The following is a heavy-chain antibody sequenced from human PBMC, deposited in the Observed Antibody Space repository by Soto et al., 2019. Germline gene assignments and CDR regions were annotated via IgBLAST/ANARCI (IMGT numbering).Heavy chain of an antibody. CDR2: ISSSSSYT. CDR3: ARDRLQYCGGDCYRDAFDI. Sequence: WGSLRLSCAASGFTFSDYYMSWIRQAPGKGLEWVSYISSSSSYTNYADSVKGRFTISRDNAKNSLYLQMNSLRAEDTAVYYCARDRLQYCGGDCYRDAFDIWGQGTMVTVSS. D-gene: IGHD2-21*02. V-gene: IGHV3-11*06. J-gene: IGHJ3*02. CDR1: GFTFSDYY.